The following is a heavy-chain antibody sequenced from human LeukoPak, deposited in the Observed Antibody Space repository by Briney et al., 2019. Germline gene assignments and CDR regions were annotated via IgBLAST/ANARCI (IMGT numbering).Heavy chain of an antibody. CDR3: ARTGYSSSWYFDY. V-gene: IGHV4-59*01. Sequence: SETLSLTCTVSGGSISSYYWSWIRQPPGKGLEWIWYIYYSGSTNYNPSLKSRVTISVDTSKNQFSLKLSSVTAADTAVYYCARTGYSSSWYFDYWGQGTLVTVSS. D-gene: IGHD6-13*01. CDR1: GGSISSYY. CDR2: IYYSGST. J-gene: IGHJ4*02.